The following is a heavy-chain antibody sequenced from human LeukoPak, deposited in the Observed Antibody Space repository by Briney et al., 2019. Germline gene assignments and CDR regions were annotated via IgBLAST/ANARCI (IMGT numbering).Heavy chain of an antibody. Sequence: PSETLSLTCTVSGGSISSYYWSWIRQPPGKGLEWIGYIYYSGSTNYNPSLKSRVTISVDTSKNQFSLKLSSVTAADTAVYYCARGGAYGDYGRGYFDLWGRGTLVTVSS. V-gene: IGHV4-59*01. J-gene: IGHJ2*01. CDR2: IYYSGST. CDR3: ARGGAYGDYGRGYFDL. D-gene: IGHD4-17*01. CDR1: GGSISSYY.